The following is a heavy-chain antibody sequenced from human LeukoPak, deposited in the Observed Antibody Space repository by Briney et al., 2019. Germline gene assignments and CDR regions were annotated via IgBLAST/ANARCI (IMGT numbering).Heavy chain of an antibody. CDR2: INHSGST. V-gene: IGHV4-34*01. CDR1: GGSFSGYY. CDR3: ARGPTYYYDSSGYSIDY. Sequence: PSETLSLTCAVYGGSFSGYYWSWIRQPPGKGLEWIGEINHSGSTNYNPSLKSRVTISVDTSKNQFSLKLSSVTAADTAVYYCARGPTYYYDSSGYSIDYWGQGTLVTVSS. D-gene: IGHD3-22*01. J-gene: IGHJ4*02.